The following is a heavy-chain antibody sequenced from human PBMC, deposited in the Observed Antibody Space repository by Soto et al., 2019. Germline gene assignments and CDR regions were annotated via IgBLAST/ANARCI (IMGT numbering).Heavy chain of an antibody. CDR2: IIPIFRSP. D-gene: IGHD3-22*01. J-gene: IGHJ5*02. CDR3: AGAYDYDTSGYPNWFDP. CDR1: GGTFTTYA. V-gene: IGHV1-69*06. Sequence: SVKVSCKPSGGTFTTYAISWVRQAPGQGLEWMGVIIPIFRSPNYAQKFQGRVTITADKTTSTVYMELSGLRSEDTAVYYCAGAYDYDTSGYPNWFDPWGQGTLVTV.